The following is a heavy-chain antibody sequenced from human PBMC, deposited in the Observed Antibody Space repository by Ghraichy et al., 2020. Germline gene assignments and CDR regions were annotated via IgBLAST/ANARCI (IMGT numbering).Heavy chain of an antibody. Sequence: AKVSCKASGYTFTGYYMHWVRQAPGQGLEWMGWINPNSGDTNYVKKFQGRVTMTRDTSIDTAYMELSSLRSDDAAMYYCARVHYDFWSGYYFDYWGQGTLVTVSS. J-gene: IGHJ4*02. CDR3: ARVHYDFWSGYYFDY. D-gene: IGHD3-3*01. CDR1: GYTFTGYY. V-gene: IGHV1-2*02. CDR2: INPNSGDT.